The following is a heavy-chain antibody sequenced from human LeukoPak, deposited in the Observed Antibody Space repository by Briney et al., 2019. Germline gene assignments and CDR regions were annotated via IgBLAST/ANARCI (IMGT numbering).Heavy chain of an antibody. J-gene: IGHJ4*02. V-gene: IGHV4-38-2*02. CDR3: ARTLIRWQIDY. D-gene: IGHD4-23*01. CDR2: IYHSGST. Sequence: MASETLSLTCTVSGYSISSGYYWGWIRQPPGKGLEWIGSIYHSGSTYYNPSLKSRVTISVDTSKNQFSLKLSSVTAADTAVYYCARTLIRWQIDYWGQGTLVTVSS. CDR1: GYSISSGYY.